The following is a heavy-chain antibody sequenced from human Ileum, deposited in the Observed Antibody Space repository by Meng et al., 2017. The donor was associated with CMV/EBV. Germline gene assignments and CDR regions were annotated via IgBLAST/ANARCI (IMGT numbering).Heavy chain of an antibody. D-gene: IGHD1-1*01. CDR2: ISYDGSNK. CDR3: ARGYYYFDY. Sequence: GESLKISCAASGFTFSSYWMSWVRQAPGKGLEWVAVISYDGSNKYYADSVKGRFTISRDNSKNTLYLQMNSLRAEDTAVYYCARGYYYFDYWGQGTLVTVSS. V-gene: IGHV3-30*03. J-gene: IGHJ4*02. CDR1: GFTFSSYW.